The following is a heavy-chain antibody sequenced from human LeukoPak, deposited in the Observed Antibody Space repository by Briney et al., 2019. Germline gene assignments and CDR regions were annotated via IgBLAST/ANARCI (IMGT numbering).Heavy chain of an antibody. J-gene: IGHJ3*02. CDR3: ARPQHGDLYAFDI. CDR1: GFTFSSYG. CDR2: INSDGSST. V-gene: IGHV3-74*01. Sequence: GGSLRLSCAASGFTFSSYGMHWVRQAPGKGLVWVSRINSDGSSTTYADSVKGRFTISRDNAKNTLYLQMNSLRAEDTAVYYCARPQHGDLYAFDIWGQGTMVTVSS. D-gene: IGHD4-17*01.